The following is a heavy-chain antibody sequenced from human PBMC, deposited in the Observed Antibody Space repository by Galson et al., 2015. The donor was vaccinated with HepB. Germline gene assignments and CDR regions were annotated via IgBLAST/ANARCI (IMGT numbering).Heavy chain of an antibody. Sequence: SETLSLTCAVYGGSLSASYWNWIRQPPGKGLEWIGELDHSGSTNYNPSLKSRLTMSLDTSKNQFSLKLKSVTAADTAVYYCARGRRGAAGVFDPWGQGTLVSVSS. D-gene: IGHD6-13*01. V-gene: IGHV4-34*01. CDR1: GGSLSASY. J-gene: IGHJ5*02. CDR2: LDHSGST. CDR3: ARGRRGAAGVFDP.